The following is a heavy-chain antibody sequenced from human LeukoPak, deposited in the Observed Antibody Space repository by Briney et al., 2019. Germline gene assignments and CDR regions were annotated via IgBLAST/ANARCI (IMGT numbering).Heavy chain of an antibody. CDR2: IWYDGSNK. CDR1: GFTFSSYG. Sequence: GGSLRLSCVASGFTFSSYGMHWVRQAPGKGLEWVAVIWYDGSNKYYADSVKGRFTISRDNSKNTLYLQMNSLRAEDTAVYYCARDEGIAAAGVDYWGQGTLVTVSS. D-gene: IGHD6-13*01. J-gene: IGHJ4*02. CDR3: ARDEGIAAAGVDY. V-gene: IGHV3-33*08.